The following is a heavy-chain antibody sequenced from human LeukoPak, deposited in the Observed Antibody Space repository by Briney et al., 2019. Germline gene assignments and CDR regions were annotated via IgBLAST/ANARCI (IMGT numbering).Heavy chain of an antibody. CDR1: GYTFTVYY. V-gene: IGHV1-2*02. J-gene: IGHJ6*02. CDR3: ARDSYYDSSGSSYYYGMDV. D-gene: IGHD3-22*01. Sequence: GASVSVSFTASGYTFTVYYMHWVRQAPGQGGGWMGWINPNSGGTNYTQKFQGRVTITRDTSISTAYMELSRLRSDDTAVYYCARDSYYDSSGSSYYYGMDVWGQGTTGTVS. CDR2: INPNSGGT.